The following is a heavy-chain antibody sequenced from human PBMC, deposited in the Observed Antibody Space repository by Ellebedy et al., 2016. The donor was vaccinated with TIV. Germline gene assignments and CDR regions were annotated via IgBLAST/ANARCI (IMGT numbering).Heavy chain of an antibody. CDR3: ARPKRSASIAYPFDL. J-gene: IGHJ3*01. V-gene: IGHV4-38-2*02. CDR1: NYSINRGYY. CDR2: IYYSGSA. Sequence: MPGGSLRLSCTVSNYSINRGYYWGWIRQLPEKGLEWIGSIYYSGSAYYNPSLRSRVTISIDTSRNQFSLTVRSVTAADTGVDYCARPKRSASIAYPFDLWGQGTMVTVSS. D-gene: IGHD6-6*01.